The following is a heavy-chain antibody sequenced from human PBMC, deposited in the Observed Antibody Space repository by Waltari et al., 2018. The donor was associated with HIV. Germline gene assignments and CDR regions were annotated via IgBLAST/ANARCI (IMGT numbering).Heavy chain of an antibody. CDR2: INPDGRAI. CDR3: QKSFGVGSVV. V-gene: IGHV3-7*03. D-gene: IGHD3-3*01. J-gene: IGHJ6*02. CDR1: GFTFRTFW. Sequence: EVQLVESGGGLVQPGGSLRLSCAASGFTFRTFWMSWVRQAPGKGLEWVANINPDGRAINYVDSVKGRFSISRDNAKDSLYLQMYSLRGEDTAVYFCQKSFGVGSVVWGQGTTVTVSS.